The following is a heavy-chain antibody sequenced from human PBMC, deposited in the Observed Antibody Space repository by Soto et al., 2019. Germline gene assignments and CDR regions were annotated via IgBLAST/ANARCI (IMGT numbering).Heavy chain of an antibody. CDR3: AKSRSGYTKNYFDY. CDR1: GFSFGGYA. V-gene: IGHV3-23*01. CDR2: ISGSGATT. Sequence: EVHLLESGGDLVQPGGSLRLSCAASGFSFGGYAMNWVRQAPGTGLEWVSYISGSGATTYYADSVSGRFTISRDNSGNTLYLQMNSLRAEDTAIFFCAKSRSGYTKNYFDYWGQGTPVTVSS. D-gene: IGHD3-3*01. J-gene: IGHJ4*02.